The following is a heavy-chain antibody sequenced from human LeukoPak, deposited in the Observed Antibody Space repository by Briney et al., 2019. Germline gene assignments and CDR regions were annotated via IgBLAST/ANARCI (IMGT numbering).Heavy chain of an antibody. J-gene: IGHJ3*02. D-gene: IGHD4-17*01. V-gene: IGHV3-9*01. CDR3: AKDIGTTVTTSGAFDI. Sequence: GGSLRLSCAASGFTFDDYAMHWVRQAPGKGLEWVSGISRNSGRIGYADSVKGRFTISRDNAKNSLYLQMNSLRAEDTALYYCAKDIGTTVTTSGAFDIWGQGTMVTVSS. CDR2: ISRNSGRI. CDR1: GFTFDDYA.